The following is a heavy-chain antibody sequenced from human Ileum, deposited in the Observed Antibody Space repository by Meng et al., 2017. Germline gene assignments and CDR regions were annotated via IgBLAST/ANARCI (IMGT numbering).Heavy chain of an antibody. D-gene: IGHD1-1*01. J-gene: IGHJ5*01. Sequence: EVPLVESGGGLVQPGGSLRLACTASGFSVSSDYINWVRQAPGKGLEWVSVIYRGGSTYYADSVNGRFTVSRDNSKNTLFLQMNSLRVEDTAVYYCARSGFDWNDAIDSWGQGTLVTVSS. CDR3: ARSGFDWNDAIDS. CDR2: IYRGGST. CDR1: GFSVSSDY. V-gene: IGHV3-66*02.